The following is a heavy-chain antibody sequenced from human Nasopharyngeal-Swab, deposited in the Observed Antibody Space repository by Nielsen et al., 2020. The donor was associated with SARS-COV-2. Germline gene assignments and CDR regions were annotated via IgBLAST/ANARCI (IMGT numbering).Heavy chain of an antibody. CDR3: ATAYNGNYYRDY. D-gene: IGHD1-26*01. CDR2: MYPRDSDT. J-gene: IGHJ4*02. V-gene: IGHV5-51*01. Sequence: VRQMPGKGLEWMGIMYPRDSDTRYSPSSQGQVTISADKSISTAYLQWSSLKASDTAMYYCATAYNGNYYRDYWGQGTLVTVSS.